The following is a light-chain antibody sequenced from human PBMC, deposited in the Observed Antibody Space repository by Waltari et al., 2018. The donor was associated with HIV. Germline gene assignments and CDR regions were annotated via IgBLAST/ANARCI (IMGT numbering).Light chain of an antibody. CDR1: QSVSSSY. J-gene: IGKJ1*01. CDR2: GAS. V-gene: IGKV3-20*01. CDR3: QQYGNSPWT. Sequence: EIVLTQSPGTLSLSPGERATLSCRASQSVSSSYLAWYQQKSGQAPRLLIYGASSRATGIPDRFSGSGSGTDITLTISRLEPEDFAVYYCQQYGNSPWTFGQGTKVEIK.